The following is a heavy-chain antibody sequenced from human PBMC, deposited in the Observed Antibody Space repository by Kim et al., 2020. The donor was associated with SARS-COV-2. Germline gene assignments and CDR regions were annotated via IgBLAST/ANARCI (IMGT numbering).Heavy chain of an antibody. V-gene: IGHV3-23*02. Sequence: VTGRFTISRDNSKKTLYLQMNSRRAEDTAVYYCAKDHPQLWFESGWFDPWGQGTLVTVSS. D-gene: IGHD5-18*01. J-gene: IGHJ5*02. CDR3: AKDHPQLWFESGWFDP.